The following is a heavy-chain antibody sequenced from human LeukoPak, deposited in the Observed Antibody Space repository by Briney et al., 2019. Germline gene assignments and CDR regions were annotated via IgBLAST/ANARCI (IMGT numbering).Heavy chain of an antibody. CDR3: ARVPYSTGTTDY. Sequence: PGGSLRLSCAASGFTFSTYSMNWVRQAPGKGLECVSYISSSRATIYYAGSVKGRFTISRDNANNPLYLQMNSRRDGDTAVYYCARVPYSTGTTDYWGQGNLVTVSS. V-gene: IGHV3-48*02. J-gene: IGHJ4*02. CDR2: ISSSRATI. CDR1: GFTFSTYS. D-gene: IGHD6-19*01.